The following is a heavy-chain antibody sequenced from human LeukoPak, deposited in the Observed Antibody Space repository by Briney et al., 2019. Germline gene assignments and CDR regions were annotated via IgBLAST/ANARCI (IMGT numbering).Heavy chain of an antibody. CDR2: INHSGST. J-gene: IGHJ4*02. CDR1: GGSISGYY. Sequence: SETLSLTCAVYGGSISGYYCRWIGQPPAREREGRGEINHSGSTNYNPSLKSRVTISVDTYKNQFSLKLSSVTAADTAVYYCARRGYCSSTSCYVRRWGFDYWGQGTLVTVSS. D-gene: IGHD2-2*01. V-gene: IGHV4-34*01. CDR3: ARRGYCSSTSCYVRRWGFDY.